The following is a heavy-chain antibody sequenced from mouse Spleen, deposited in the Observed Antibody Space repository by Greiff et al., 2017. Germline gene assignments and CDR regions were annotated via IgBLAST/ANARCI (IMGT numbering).Heavy chain of an antibody. D-gene: IGHD1-1*01. CDR3: ARGTTVAIDY. V-gene: IGHV5-17*01. CDR2: ISSGSSTI. Sequence: DVKLVESGGGLVKPGGSLKLSCAASGFTFSDYGMHWVRQAPEKGLEWVAYISSGSSTIYYADTVKGRFTISRDNAKNTLFLQMTSLRSEDTAMYYCARGTTVAIDYWGQGTTLTVSS. CDR1: GFTFSDYG. J-gene: IGHJ2*01.